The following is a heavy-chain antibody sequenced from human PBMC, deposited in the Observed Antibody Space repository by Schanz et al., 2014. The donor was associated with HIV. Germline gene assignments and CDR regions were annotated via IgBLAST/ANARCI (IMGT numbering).Heavy chain of an antibody. J-gene: IGHJ4*02. CDR2: MNQDGSRK. V-gene: IGHV3-7*01. Sequence: DVQLVESGGGLVQPGGSLRLSCAASGFTFSSYWMTWVRQAPGKGLEMVANMNQDGSRKYYVDSVKGRFTISRDNAQNSVYLQMNSLRAEDTAVYYCARNWGWGFDFGGQGTLVTVSS. D-gene: IGHD7-27*01. CDR1: GFTFSSYW. CDR3: ARNWGWGFDF.